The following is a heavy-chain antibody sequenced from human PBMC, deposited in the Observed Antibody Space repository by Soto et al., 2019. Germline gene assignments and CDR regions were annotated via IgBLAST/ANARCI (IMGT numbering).Heavy chain of an antibody. Sequence: EVQLVESGGVLVQPGGSLRLSCAASGFTFSSYWMHWVRQAPGKGPVWVSRINDDGSDTVYAYSVKGRFTISRDNAKNTLYLQMNSLRAEDTAVYYCTRSIMGFSYADSWGQGTLVTVSS. CDR3: TRSIMGFSYADS. CDR2: INDDGSDT. D-gene: IGHD2-2*01. CDR1: GFTFSSYW. J-gene: IGHJ4*02. V-gene: IGHV3-74*01.